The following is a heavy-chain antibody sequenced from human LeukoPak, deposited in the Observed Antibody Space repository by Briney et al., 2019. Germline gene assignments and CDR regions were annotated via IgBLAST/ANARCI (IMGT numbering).Heavy chain of an antibody. V-gene: IGHV3-23*05. J-gene: IGHJ6*03. D-gene: IGHD1-14*01. Sequence: GGSLTLSCAASGFTFSSSDMSWVRQAPGSGLEWVSSIRHSDSNTYYADSVMGRFTISRDNSKNTLYLQMNSLSAEDTAVYYCAKRGNRTVGHHYLDVWGKGTTVSVS. CDR2: IRHSDSNT. CDR3: AKRGNRTVGHHYLDV. CDR1: GFTFSSSD.